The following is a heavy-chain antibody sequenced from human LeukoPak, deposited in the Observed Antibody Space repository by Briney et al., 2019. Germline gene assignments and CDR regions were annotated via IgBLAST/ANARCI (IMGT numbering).Heavy chain of an antibody. CDR3: AKDRVTTVVTPAFGD. V-gene: IGHV3-23*01. J-gene: IGHJ4*02. Sequence: GGSLRLSCAASGFTFSSSAMSWVRQAPGKGLEWVSAISGSGGSTYYADSVKGRFTISRDNSKNTLYLQMNSLRAEDTAVYYCAKDRVTTVVTPAFGDWGQGTLVTVSS. CDR1: GFTFSSSA. D-gene: IGHD4-23*01. CDR2: ISGSGGST.